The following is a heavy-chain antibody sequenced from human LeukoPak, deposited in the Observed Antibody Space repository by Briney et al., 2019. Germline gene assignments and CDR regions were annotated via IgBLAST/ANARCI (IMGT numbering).Heavy chain of an antibody. CDR3: ARYYYDSSGYYYLDY. J-gene: IGHJ4*02. Sequence: PSETLSLTCTVSGGSIGSSSYSWGWIRQPPGKGLEWIGSMYYSGSTYYSPSLKSRVTISGDTSKSQFSLKLGSVTAADTAVYYCARYYYDSSGYYYLDYWGQGTLVTVSS. V-gene: IGHV4-39*01. D-gene: IGHD3-22*01. CDR2: MYYSGST. CDR1: GGSIGSSSYS.